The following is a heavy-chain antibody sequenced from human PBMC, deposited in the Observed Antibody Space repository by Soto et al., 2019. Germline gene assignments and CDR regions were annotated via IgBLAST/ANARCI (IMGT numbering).Heavy chain of an antibody. D-gene: IGHD6-6*01. CDR1: GGSISSYY. CDR2: IYYSGST. V-gene: IGHV4-59*01. CDR3: ARDPRGRIAAFDY. Sequence: LSLTCTVSGGSISSYYWSWIRQPPGKGLEWIGYIYYSGSTNYNPSLKSRVTISVDTSKNQFSLKLSSVTAADTAVYYCARDPRGRIAAFDYWGQGTLVTVSS. J-gene: IGHJ4*02.